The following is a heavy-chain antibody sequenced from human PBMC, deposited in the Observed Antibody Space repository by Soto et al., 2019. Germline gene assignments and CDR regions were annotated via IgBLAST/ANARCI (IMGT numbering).Heavy chain of an antibody. D-gene: IGHD6-19*01. J-gene: IGHJ5*02. CDR3: ARAAGRIAVAGTPTAWFDP. CDR1: GGSISSYY. V-gene: IGHV4-59*01. Sequence: PSETLSLTCTVSGGSISSYYWSWIRQPPGKGLEWIGYIYYSGSTNYNPSLKSRVTISVDTSKNQFSLKLSSLSSEDTAVYYCARAAGRIAVAGTPTAWFDPWGQGTLVTVSS. CDR2: IYYSGST.